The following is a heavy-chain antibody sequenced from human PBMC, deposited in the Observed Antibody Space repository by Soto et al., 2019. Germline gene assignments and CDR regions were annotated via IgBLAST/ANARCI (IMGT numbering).Heavy chain of an antibody. CDR3: AKNSSYGLYSYGMDV. J-gene: IGHJ6*02. CDR1: GFSLSNYM. V-gene: IGHV3-23*01. D-gene: IGHD5-18*01. CDR2: ITASGRNI. Sequence: GGSLRLSCAASGFSLSNYMMNWVRQAPGQGLEWVAHITASGRNIYYADSVRGRFTISRDTSRNTLYLQMNSLRAEDTALYYCAKNSSYGLYSYGMDVWGQGTTVTVS.